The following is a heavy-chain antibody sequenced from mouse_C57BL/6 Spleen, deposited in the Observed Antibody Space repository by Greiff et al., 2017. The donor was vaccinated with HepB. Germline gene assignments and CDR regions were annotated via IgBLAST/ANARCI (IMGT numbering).Heavy chain of an antibody. CDR1: GYAFSSSW. CDR3: ARQGNYGSSSLTGYFDV. D-gene: IGHD1-1*01. J-gene: IGHJ1*03. V-gene: IGHV1-82*01. Sequence: QLQQSGPELVKPGASVKISCKASGYAFSSSWMNWVKQRPGKGLEWIGRIYPGDGDTNYNGKFKGKATLTADKSSSTAYMQLSSLTSEDSAVYFCARQGNYGSSSLTGYFDVWGTGTTVTVSS. CDR2: IYPGDGDT.